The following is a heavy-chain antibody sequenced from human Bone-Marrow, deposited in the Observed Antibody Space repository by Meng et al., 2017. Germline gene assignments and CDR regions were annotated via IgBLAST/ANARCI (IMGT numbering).Heavy chain of an antibody. CDR2: INPNSGGT. Sequence: ASVKVSCQASGYTFTGYYMHWVRQAPGQGLEWMGWINPNSGGTNYAQKFQGRVTMTRDTSISTAYMELSRLRSDDTAVYYCARGRGTGYSSSWYGVDYWGQGTLVTVSS. CDR3: ARGRGTGYSSSWYGVDY. CDR1: GYTFTGYY. D-gene: IGHD6-13*01. J-gene: IGHJ4*02. V-gene: IGHV1-2*02.